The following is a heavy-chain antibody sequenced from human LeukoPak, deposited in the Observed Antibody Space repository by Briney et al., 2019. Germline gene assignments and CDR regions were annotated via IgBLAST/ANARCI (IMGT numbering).Heavy chain of an antibody. CDR2: INPSGGTT. J-gene: IGHJ6*03. D-gene: IGHD6-6*01. Sequence: ASVKVSCKASGYTFTSCYMHWVRQAPGQGLEWMGIINPSGGTTSYAQKFQGRVTMTRDTSTSTVYMELSSLRSEDTAVYYCARDLSRRGLYSSSSDYYYMDVWGKGTTVTVSS. CDR1: GYTFTSCY. V-gene: IGHV1-46*01. CDR3: ARDLSRRGLYSSSSDYYYMDV.